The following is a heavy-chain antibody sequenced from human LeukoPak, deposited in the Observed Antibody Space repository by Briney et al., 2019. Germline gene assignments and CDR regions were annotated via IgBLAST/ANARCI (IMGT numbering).Heavy chain of an antibody. CDR2: IIPIFGTA. CDR3: ARGPHGYSGYDALDY. J-gene: IGHJ4*02. CDR1: GGTSSSYA. D-gene: IGHD5-12*01. Sequence: ASVKVSCKASGGTSSSYAISWVRQAPGQGLEWMGGIIPIFGTANYAQKFQGRVTITADESTSTAYMELSSLRSEDTAVYYCARGPHGYSGYDALDYWGQGTLVTVSS. V-gene: IGHV1-69*13.